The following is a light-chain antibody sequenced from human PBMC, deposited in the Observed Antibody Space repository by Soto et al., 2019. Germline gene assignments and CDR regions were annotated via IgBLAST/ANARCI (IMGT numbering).Light chain of an antibody. CDR1: QSISKH. J-gene: IGKJ1*01. Sequence: PSQSISKHLNWYQQKPGKAPKLLIFAASSLQSGVPSRFSGSRSGPDFTLTISSLQPEDSATYYCLQDINYPWTFGQGTKVDIK. V-gene: IGKV1-6*01. CDR2: AAS. CDR3: LQDINYPWT.